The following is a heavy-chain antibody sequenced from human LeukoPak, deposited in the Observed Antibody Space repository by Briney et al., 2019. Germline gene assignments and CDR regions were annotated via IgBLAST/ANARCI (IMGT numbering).Heavy chain of an antibody. CDR3: ARAATVVTLDY. V-gene: IGHV4-34*01. CDR1: GGSFSDYF. CDR2: ISHSGST. Sequence: SETLSLTCAVYGGSFSDYFWSWIRQPPGKGLEWIGEISHSGSTNYNPSLKSRVTISVDTSKNQFSLKLSSVTAADTAVYYCARAATVVTLDYWGQGTLVTVSS. D-gene: IGHD4-23*01. J-gene: IGHJ4*02.